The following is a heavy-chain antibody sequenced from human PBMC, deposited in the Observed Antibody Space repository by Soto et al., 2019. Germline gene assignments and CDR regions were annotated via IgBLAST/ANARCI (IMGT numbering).Heavy chain of an antibody. D-gene: IGHD2-2*01. V-gene: IGHV1-18*01. CDR1: GYSFTSYG. J-gene: IGHJ5*02. Sequence: ASVKVSCKASGYSFTSYGISWVRQAPGQGLEWMGGISAYNGNTNYAQKLQGRVTMTRDTSTSTPYMELRGLRADDKAVNYCARMGVVPLKWLDAWGQGTLVTVSS. CDR3: ARMGVVPLKWLDA. CDR2: ISAYNGNT.